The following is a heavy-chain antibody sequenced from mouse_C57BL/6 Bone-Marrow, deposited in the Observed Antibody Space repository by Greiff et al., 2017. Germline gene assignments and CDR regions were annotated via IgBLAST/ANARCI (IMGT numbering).Heavy chain of an antibody. CDR3: ARNGAVVGDFDY. V-gene: IGHV2-9-1*01. Sequence: QVQLKESGPGLVAPSQSLSITCTVSGFSLTSYAISWVRQPPGKGLEWLGVRWTGGGTNYNSALKSRLSISKDNSKSQVFLKMNSLQTDDTARYYCARNGAVVGDFDYWGQGTTLTVSS. CDR2: RWTGGGT. J-gene: IGHJ2*01. D-gene: IGHD1-1*01. CDR1: GFSLTSYA.